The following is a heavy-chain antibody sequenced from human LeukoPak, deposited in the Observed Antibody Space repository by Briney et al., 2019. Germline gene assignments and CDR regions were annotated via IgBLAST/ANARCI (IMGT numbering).Heavy chain of an antibody. CDR3: ARDQGAYSSGWYGVFDH. J-gene: IGHJ4*02. V-gene: IGHV3-48*01. Sequence: PGGSLRLSCAPSGFTLSNYGMNWVRQAPGKGLEWISYISSTGTINYAESVRGRFNISRDNVKNSLYLRMNSLRVEDTAIYYCARDQGAYSSGWYGVFDHWGQGTLVTVSS. D-gene: IGHD6-19*01. CDR1: GFTLSNYG. CDR2: ISSTGTI.